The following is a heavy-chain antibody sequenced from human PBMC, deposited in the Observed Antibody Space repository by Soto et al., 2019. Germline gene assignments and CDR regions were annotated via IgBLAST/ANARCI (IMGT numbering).Heavy chain of an antibody. Sequence: PGGSLRLSCAASGVTLRTYGMLWVRQAPGKGLEWVAVIWYDGSNKYYADSVKGRFTISRDNSKNTLYLQMNSLRAEDTAVYYCVCVLFRVDIASPGDQRYPHAFSARGTMVTGSS. CDR3: VCVLFRVDIASPGDQRYPHAF. CDR2: IWYDGSNK. D-gene: IGHD2-15*01. CDR1: GVTLRTYG. V-gene: IGHV3-33*01. J-gene: IGHJ3*01.